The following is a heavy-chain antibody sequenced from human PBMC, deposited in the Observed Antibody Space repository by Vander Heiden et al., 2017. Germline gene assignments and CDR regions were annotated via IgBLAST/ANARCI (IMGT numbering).Heavy chain of an antibody. D-gene: IGHD2-8*02. CDR3: ARRTSGGVNSWFDS. V-gene: IGHV3-9*01. CDR1: GFTFDDYS. Sequence: EVQVVESGGGLVQPGRSLRLSCAASGFTFDDYSMHWVRQAPGKGLEWVSGNSWNSVSIVYADSVKGRFTISRDNAKNSLYLQMNSLRAEDTALYYCARRTSGGVNSWFDSWGQGTLVTVSS. CDR2: NSWNSVSI. J-gene: IGHJ5*01.